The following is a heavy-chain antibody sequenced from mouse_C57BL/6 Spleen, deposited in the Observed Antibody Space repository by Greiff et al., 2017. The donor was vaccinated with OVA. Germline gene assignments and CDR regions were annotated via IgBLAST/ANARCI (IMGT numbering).Heavy chain of an antibody. V-gene: IGHV1-52*01. Sequence: QVQLQQPGAELVRPGSSVKLSCKASGYTFTSYWMHWVKQRPIQGLEWIGNIDPSDSDTHYNQKFKDKATLTVDKSSSTAYMQLSSLTSEDSAVYYCATYDYDEGSWFAYWGQGTLVTVSA. CDR2: IDPSDSDT. CDR3: ATYDYDEGSWFAY. J-gene: IGHJ3*01. CDR1: GYTFTSYW. D-gene: IGHD2-4*01.